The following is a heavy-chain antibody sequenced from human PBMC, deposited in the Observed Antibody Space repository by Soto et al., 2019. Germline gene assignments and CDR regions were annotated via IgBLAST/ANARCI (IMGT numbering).Heavy chain of an antibody. V-gene: IGHV3-21*01. J-gene: IGHJ4*02. CDR1: GFTFSSYS. CDR2: ISSSSSYI. D-gene: IGHD5-12*01. Sequence: SGGSLRLSCAASGFTFSSYSVNWVRQAPGKGLEWVSSISSSSSYIYYADSVKGRFTISRDNAKNSLYLQMNSLRAEDTAVYYCARSRGYSGYDVFDYWGQGTLVTVSS. CDR3: ARSRGYSGYDVFDY.